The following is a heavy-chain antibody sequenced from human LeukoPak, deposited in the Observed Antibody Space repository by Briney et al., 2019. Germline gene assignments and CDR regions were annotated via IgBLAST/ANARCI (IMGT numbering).Heavy chain of an antibody. CDR3: ARVPKTSVTSRNLDL. V-gene: IGHV5-51*01. D-gene: IGHD4-17*01. CDR1: GYSFTSYW. Sequence: GESLKISCKGSGYSFTSYWIGWVRQMPGKGLEWMGSIFPGDSDTRYSPSFQGQVTISADTSISTAYLKWSSLKASDTAMYFCARVPKTSVTSRNLDLWGRGTLLTVSS. CDR2: IFPGDSDT. J-gene: IGHJ2*01.